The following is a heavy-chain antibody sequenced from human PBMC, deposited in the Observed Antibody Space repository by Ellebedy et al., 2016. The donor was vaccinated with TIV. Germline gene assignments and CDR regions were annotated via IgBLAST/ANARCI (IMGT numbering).Heavy chain of an antibody. CDR3: ARDRYDSSGYYYYYGMDV. CDR2: ISSSSNYI. D-gene: IGHD3-22*01. J-gene: IGHJ6*02. CDR1: GFMFGSYG. Sequence: GGSLRLXXAASGFMFGSYGMNWVRQAPGKGLEWVSSISSSSNYIYYGDSVKGRFTISRDNAKKSLYLQMNSLRADDTAVYYCARDRYDSSGYYYYYGMDVWGLGTTVTVSS. V-gene: IGHV3-21*01.